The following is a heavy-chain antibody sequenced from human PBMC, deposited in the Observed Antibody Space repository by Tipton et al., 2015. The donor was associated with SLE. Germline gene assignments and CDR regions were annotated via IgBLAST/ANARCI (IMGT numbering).Heavy chain of an antibody. CDR2: FYYSGAT. V-gene: IGHV4-28*01. D-gene: IGHD2-15*01. J-gene: IGHJ4*02. CDR3: AGSLGAGLCSGGNCFEPLDY. Sequence: TLSLTCAVSGYSISNNNWWGWIRQPPGKGLEWIGYFYYSGATYYNPSLQSRVTMSADTSKNQFSLKLNSVTAVDTAIYYCAGSLGAGLCSGGNCFEPLDYWGQGTLVTVSS. CDR1: GYSISNNNW.